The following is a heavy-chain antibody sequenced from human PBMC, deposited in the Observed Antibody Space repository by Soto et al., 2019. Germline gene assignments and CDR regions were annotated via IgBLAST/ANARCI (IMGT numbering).Heavy chain of an antibody. Sequence: XSGKVCCKASGYTFTSFPIHLVRQAPGQRLECMGWINAGNGDTKYSQKFQGRVTVTRDTSASTAYMELISLRSEDTAVYYCTRAPRGENWGQGTLVTVSS. D-gene: IGHD2-21*01. CDR2: INAGNGDT. J-gene: IGHJ1*01. CDR3: TRAPRGEN. CDR1: GYTFTSFP. V-gene: IGHV1-3*01.